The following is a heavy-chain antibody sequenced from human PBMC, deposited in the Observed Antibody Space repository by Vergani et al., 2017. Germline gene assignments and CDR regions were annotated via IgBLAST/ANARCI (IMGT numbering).Heavy chain of an antibody. Sequence: QVQLKESGPGLVGPSETLSLTCTVSGGPFSGGSHYWSWIRQSAGKGLEWIGRIYNTGGTNYDPSLKTRVTMSVDTSKNQFSLNLASVTAADTAIYYCARGSCLGGSCYKPLFDYWGQGILVTVSS. J-gene: IGHJ4*02. V-gene: IGHV4-61*02. CDR1: GGPFSGGSHY. CDR3: ARGSCLGGSCYKPLFDY. CDR2: IYNTGGT. D-gene: IGHD2-15*01.